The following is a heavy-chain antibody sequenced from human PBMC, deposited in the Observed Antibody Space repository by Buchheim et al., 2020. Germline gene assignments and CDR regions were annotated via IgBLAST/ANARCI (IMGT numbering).Heavy chain of an antibody. V-gene: IGHV3-11*01. D-gene: IGHD1-26*01. CDR1: GFIFNDYY. J-gene: IGHJ5*02. CDR2: ISDSGDTM. Sequence: QVQLVESGGGLVKPGGSLRLSCAASGFIFNDYYMTWIRQAPGKGLEWVSYISDSGDTMNHADSVKGRFTLSRDNAKNSVYLQMNSLRAEDTAIYYCARVMGDKNWFDPWGQGTL. CDR3: ARVMGDKNWFDP.